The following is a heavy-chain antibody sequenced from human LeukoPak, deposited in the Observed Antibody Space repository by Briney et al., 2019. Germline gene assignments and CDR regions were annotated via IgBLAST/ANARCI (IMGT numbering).Heavy chain of an antibody. CDR2: INTDSSDI. Sequence: GGSLRLSCAASGFTFSRYAMNRVRQAPGKGLEWVSYINTDSSDIHYADSVKGRFTISRDNARNTLYLQLSSLRAEDSAVYYCARDTFQPGLIDSWGQGTLVTISS. J-gene: IGHJ4*02. V-gene: IGHV3-21*05. D-gene: IGHD2-2*01. CDR3: ARDTFQPGLIDS. CDR1: GFTFSRYA.